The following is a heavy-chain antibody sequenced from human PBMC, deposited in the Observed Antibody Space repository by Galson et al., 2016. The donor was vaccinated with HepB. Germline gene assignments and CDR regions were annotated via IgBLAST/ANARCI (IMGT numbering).Heavy chain of an antibody. CDR1: GYSFTDYW. Sequence: QSGAEVKKPGESLKISCKGSGYSFTDYWIGWVRQMPGKGLEWMGMIHPDDSDTKYRPSFQGQVTMSADKSISTAYLQWSSLKASDTAMYYCARFSGSGWGSFDYWGQGTLVTVSS. CDR3: ARFSGSGWGSFDY. J-gene: IGHJ4*02. V-gene: IGHV5-51*01. CDR2: IHPDDSDT. D-gene: IGHD6-19*01.